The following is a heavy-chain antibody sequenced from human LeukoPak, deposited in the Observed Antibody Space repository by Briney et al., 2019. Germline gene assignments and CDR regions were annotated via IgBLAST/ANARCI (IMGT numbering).Heavy chain of an antibody. V-gene: IGHV4-38-2*01. CDR3: ARQHDSYHYYYVDV. D-gene: IGHD6-13*01. Sequence: TLSLTCAVSGYSISSGYYWIWIRQPPGKGLEWIGSLYHSDSIYYNPSLESRDTMSVDTSKNQFSLKLSFVTAADTAVYYCARQHDSYHYYYVDVWGKGTTVTVSS. J-gene: IGHJ6*03. CDR2: LYHSDSI. CDR1: GYSISSGYY.